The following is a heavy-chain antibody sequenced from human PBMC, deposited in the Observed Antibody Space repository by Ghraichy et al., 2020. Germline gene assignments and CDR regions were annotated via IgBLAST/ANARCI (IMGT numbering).Heavy chain of an antibody. J-gene: IGHJ6*02. CDR1: GGSFNGFY. Sequence: SETLSLTCAVSGGSFNGFYWSWIRQPPGKGLEWIGEITHRGSTKYNPSLKSRVTVSLGPSRNQFSLKLTSVTAADTAVYYCARGLLWFGELSSFNFDVWGQGTTVSVSS. D-gene: IGHD3-10*01. CDR3: ARGLLWFGELSSFNFDV. V-gene: IGHV4-34*01. CDR2: ITHRGST.